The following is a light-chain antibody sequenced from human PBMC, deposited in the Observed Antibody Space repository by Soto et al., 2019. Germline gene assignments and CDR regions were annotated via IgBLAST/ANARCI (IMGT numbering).Light chain of an antibody. V-gene: IGKV3-11*01. Sequence: EIVLTQSPATLSLSPGERATLSCRASQSVSSYLAWYQQKPGQAPRLLIYDASNRATGIPARFSGSGSGTVFIPTISRLEAEDFAVYYCQHRSNWPLTFGGGTKVEIK. CDR3: QHRSNWPLT. CDR1: QSVSSY. CDR2: DAS. J-gene: IGKJ4*01.